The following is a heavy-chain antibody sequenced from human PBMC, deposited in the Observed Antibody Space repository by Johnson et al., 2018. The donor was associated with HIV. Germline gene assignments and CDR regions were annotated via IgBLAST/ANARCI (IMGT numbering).Heavy chain of an antibody. V-gene: IGHV3-66*01. CDR2: IYSGGST. J-gene: IGHJ3*02. Sequence: VQLVESGGGLVQPGGSLGLSCAASGLTVSSNYMSWARQAPGKGLEWVSIIYSGGSTYYADSLKGRFTISRDNSKNTLYLQMTGLRAEATAVYYCATNRGGAFDIWGQGTRVTVSS. CDR1: GLTVSSNY. D-gene: IGHD2/OR15-2a*01. CDR3: ATNRGGAFDI.